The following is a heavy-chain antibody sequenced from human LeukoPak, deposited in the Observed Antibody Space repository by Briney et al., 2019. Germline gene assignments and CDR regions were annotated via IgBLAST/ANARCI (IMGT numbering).Heavy chain of an antibody. CDR2: IIPIFGTA. V-gene: IGHV1-69*05. CDR3: ARGGYGDYVVNAFDI. J-gene: IGHJ3*02. CDR1: EGTFSSYA. Sequence: ASVKVSCKASEGTFSSYAISWVRQAPGQGLEWMGGIIPIFGTANYAQKFQGRVTITTDESTSTAYMELSSLRSEDTAVYYCARGGYGDYVVNAFDIWGQGTMVTVSS. D-gene: IGHD4-17*01.